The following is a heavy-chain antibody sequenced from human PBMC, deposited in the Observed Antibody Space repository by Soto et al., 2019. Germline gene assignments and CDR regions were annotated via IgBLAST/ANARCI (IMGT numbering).Heavy chain of an antibody. Sequence: SVKVSCKASGGTFSSYAISWVRQAPGQGLEWMGGIIPIFGTANYAQKFQGRVTITADESTSTAYMELSSLRSEDTAVYYCARPRDGYNPGYYGMDVWGQGTTVTVSS. D-gene: IGHD5-12*01. CDR2: IIPIFGTA. CDR1: GGTFSSYA. J-gene: IGHJ6*02. V-gene: IGHV1-69*13. CDR3: ARPRDGYNPGYYGMDV.